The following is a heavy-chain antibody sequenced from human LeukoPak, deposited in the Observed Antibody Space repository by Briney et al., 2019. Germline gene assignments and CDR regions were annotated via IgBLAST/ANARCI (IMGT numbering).Heavy chain of an antibody. D-gene: IGHD5/OR15-5a*01. V-gene: IGHV1-18*01. CDR1: GYTFTSYG. Sequence: ALVKVSCKASGYTFTSYGISWVRQAPGQGLEWMGWISAYNGNTNYAQKLQGRGTMTTDTSTSTAYMELRSLRSDDTAVYYCARVAPFGVSWFDPWGQGTLVTVSS. J-gene: IGHJ5*02. CDR2: ISAYNGNT. CDR3: ARVAPFGVSWFDP.